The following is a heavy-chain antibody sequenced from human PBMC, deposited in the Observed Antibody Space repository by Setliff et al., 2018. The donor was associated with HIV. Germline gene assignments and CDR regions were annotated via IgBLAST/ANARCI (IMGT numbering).Heavy chain of an antibody. CDR1: GGSISSSSYY. CDR2: IYYSGST. D-gene: IGHD3-3*01. Sequence: SETLSLTCTVSGGSISSSSYYWGWIRQPPGKGLEWIGSIYYSGSTYYNPSLKSRVTISVDTSKNQFSLKLSSVTAADTAVYYCARHTSHYDFWIGYPEGYGFDSWGKGTMGTV. CDR3: ARHTSHYDFWIGYPEGYGFDS. J-gene: IGHJ3*02. V-gene: IGHV4-39*01.